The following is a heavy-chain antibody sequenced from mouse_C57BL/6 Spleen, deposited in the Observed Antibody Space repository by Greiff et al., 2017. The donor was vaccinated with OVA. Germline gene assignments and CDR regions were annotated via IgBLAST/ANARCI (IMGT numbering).Heavy chain of an antibody. CDR1: GFTFSSYA. V-gene: IGHV5-9-1*02. CDR3: TSATWVTTPSPFDY. Sequence: EVKVVESGEGLVKPGGSLKLSCAASGFTFSSYAMSWVRQTPEKRLEWVAYISSGGDYIYYADTVKGRFTISRDNARNTLYLQMSCLMSEDTAMYYCTSATWVTTPSPFDYWGQGTTLTVSS. CDR2: ISSGGDYI. D-gene: IGHD2-2*01. J-gene: IGHJ2*01.